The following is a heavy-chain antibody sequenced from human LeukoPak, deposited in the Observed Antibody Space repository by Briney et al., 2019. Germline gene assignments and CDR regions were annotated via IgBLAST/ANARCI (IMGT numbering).Heavy chain of an antibody. J-gene: IGHJ3*02. CDR2: IYYTGST. V-gene: IGHV4-39*07. Sequence: PSETLSLTCTVSGGSISSSTYYWGWIRQPPGKGLEWIGYIYYTGSTYCNPSLKSRVTISVNTSKNQFSLKLSSVTAADTAVYYCARDRRYSSSWYQNSHDAFDIWGQGTMVTVSS. CDR1: GGSISSSTYY. CDR3: ARDRRYSSSWYQNSHDAFDI. D-gene: IGHD6-13*01.